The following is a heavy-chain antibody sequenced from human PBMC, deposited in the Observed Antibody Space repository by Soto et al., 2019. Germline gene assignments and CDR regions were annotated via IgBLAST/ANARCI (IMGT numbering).Heavy chain of an antibody. CDR2: VNPNSGGT. V-gene: IGHV1-2*02. CDR1: GYPFTDYY. CDR3: ATYPSGLLRPGY. J-gene: IGHJ4*01. D-gene: IGHD6-19*01. Sequence: GASVKVSCKASGYPFTDYYIHWIRQPPGQGLEWLGRVNPNSGGTNCAQNFQGRVTMTGDTSISTAYMQLGSLRSDDTAVYYCATYPSGLLRPGYWG.